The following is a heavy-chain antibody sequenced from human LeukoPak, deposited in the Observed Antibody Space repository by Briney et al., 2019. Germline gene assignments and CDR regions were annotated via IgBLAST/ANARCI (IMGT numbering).Heavy chain of an antibody. V-gene: IGHV3-48*03. J-gene: IGHJ4*02. D-gene: IGHD6-13*01. CDR1: GFTFSSYE. Sequence: GGSLRLSCAASGFTFSSYEMNWVRQAPGKGLEWVSYISSSGSTIYYADSVKGRFTISRDNAKNSLYLQMNSLRAEDTAVYYCARVEPGYSSSWHGVDYWGQGTLVTVSS. CDR2: ISSSGSTI. CDR3: ARVEPGYSSSWHGVDY.